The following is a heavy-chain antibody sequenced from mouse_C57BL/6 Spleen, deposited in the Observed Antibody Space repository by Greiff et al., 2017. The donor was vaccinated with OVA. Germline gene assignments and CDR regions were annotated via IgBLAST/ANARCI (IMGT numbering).Heavy chain of an antibody. J-gene: IGHJ2*01. Sequence: QVQLQQPGAELVKPGASVKLSCKASGYTFTSYWMHWVKQRSGQGLEWIGMIHPNSGSTNYNEKFKSKATLTVDKSSSTAYMQLSSLTSEDSAVYYCARSFYGYDGHFDYWGQGTTLTVSS. V-gene: IGHV1-64*01. CDR2: IHPNSGST. CDR3: ARSFYGYDGHFDY. D-gene: IGHD2-9*01. CDR1: GYTFTSYW.